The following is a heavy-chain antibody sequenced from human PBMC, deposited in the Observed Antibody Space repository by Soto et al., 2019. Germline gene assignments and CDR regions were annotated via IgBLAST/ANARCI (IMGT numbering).Heavy chain of an antibody. Sequence: TGGSLRLSCVASGFTFSDYYMSWIRQAPGKGLEWVSYISSSGSTIYYADSVKGRFTISRDNAKNSLYLQMNSLRAEDTAVYYCARSKSSSWYEWFDPWGQGTLVTVSS. CDR3: ARSKSSSWYEWFDP. CDR1: GFTFSDYY. J-gene: IGHJ5*02. D-gene: IGHD6-13*01. V-gene: IGHV3-11*01. CDR2: ISSSGSTI.